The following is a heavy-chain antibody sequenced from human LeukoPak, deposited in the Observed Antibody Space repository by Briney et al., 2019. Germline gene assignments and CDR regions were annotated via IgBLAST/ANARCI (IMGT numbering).Heavy chain of an antibody. J-gene: IGHJ4*02. V-gene: IGHV3-15*01. CDR3: TTALPYYDGNKFDY. Sequence: PGGSLRLSCAASGFTFSNAWMSWVRQAPGKGLEWVGRIKSKTDGGPTDYAAPVKGRFTISRDDSKNTLYLQMNSLKTEDTAVYYCTTALPYYDGNKFDYWGQGTLVTVSS. CDR1: GFTFSNAW. CDR2: IKSKTDGGPT. D-gene: IGHD3-22*01.